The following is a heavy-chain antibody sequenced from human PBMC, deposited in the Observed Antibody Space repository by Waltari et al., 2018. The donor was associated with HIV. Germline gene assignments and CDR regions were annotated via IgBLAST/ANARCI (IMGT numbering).Heavy chain of an antibody. CDR2: VSHSGAT. CDR1: GTPFSGYY. Sequence: QVQLQQWGTGLLKPSETLSLKCAIYGTPFSGYYWSWIRQSPAMGLEWLGEVSHSGATNYNPSFEGRVSISADMSKNQLSLNLTSLTAADTGVYFCARGSQHHDHWGQGTPVTVSS. CDR3: ARGSQHHDH. J-gene: IGHJ5*02. V-gene: IGHV4-34*01.